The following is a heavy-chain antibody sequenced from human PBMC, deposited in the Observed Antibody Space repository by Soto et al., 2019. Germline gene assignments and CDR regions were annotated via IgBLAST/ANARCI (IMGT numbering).Heavy chain of an antibody. CDR2: ISSSGSTI. V-gene: IGHV3-11*01. CDR1: GFTFSDYY. J-gene: IGHJ6*03. Sequence: GRSMRLSCAASGFTFSDYYMSWIRQAPGKGLEWVSYISSSGSTIYYADSLKGRFTISRDNAKNSLYLQMNSLRAEDTAVYYCARTMVRGVMTLQHYYYMDVWGKGTTVTVSS. D-gene: IGHD3-10*01. CDR3: ARTMVRGVMTLQHYYYMDV.